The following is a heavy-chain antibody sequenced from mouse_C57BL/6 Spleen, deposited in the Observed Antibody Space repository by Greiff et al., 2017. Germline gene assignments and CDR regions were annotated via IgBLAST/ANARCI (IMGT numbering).Heavy chain of an antibody. CDR2: IDPEDGDT. CDR3: TTGYINYVEWFAY. J-gene: IGHJ3*01. Sequence: VQLQQSGAELVRPGASVKLSCTASGFNIKDYYMHWVKQRPEQGLEWIGRIDPEDGDTEYAPKFQGKATMTADTSSNTAYLQLSILTSEDTAVYYCTTGYINYVEWFAYWGQGTLVTVSA. D-gene: IGHD2-5*01. CDR1: GFNIKDYY. V-gene: IGHV14-1*01.